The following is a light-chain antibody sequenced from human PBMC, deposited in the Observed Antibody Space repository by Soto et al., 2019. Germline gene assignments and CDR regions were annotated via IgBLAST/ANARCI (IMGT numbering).Light chain of an antibody. CDR1: QSVSSN. Sequence: EIVMTQSPATLSVSPGDSATLSYRASQSVSSNLAWYQQKPGQAPRHLIYGASTRATGIPDRFSGSGSGTDFTLTISRLEPEDVAVYYCQQYGSSGTFGQGTKVDI. J-gene: IGKJ1*01. CDR3: QQYGSSGT. V-gene: IGKV3-20*01. CDR2: GAS.